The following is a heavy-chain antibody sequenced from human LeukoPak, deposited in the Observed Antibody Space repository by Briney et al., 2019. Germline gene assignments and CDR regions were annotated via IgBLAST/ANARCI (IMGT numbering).Heavy chain of an antibody. CDR1: GGSIRSSSYY. D-gene: IGHD3-10*01. CDR3: ARLAPWFGEPWLPYYFDY. J-gene: IGHJ4*02. CDR2: IYYSGST. V-gene: IGHV4-39*01. Sequence: SETLSLTCTVSGGSIRSSSYYWGWIRQPPGRGLEWIGSIYYSGSTYYNPSLKSRVTISVDTSKNQFSLKLSSVTAADTAVYYCARLAPWFGEPWLPYYFDYWGQGTLVTVSS.